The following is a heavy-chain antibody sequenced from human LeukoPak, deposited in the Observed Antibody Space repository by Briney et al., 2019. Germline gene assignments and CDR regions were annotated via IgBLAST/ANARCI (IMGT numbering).Heavy chain of an antibody. CDR1: GGSISSSSYY. J-gene: IGHJ4*02. CDR3: ARDSIVGARGVDY. Sequence: ASETLSLTCTVSGGSISSSSYYWGWIRQPPGKGLEWIGSIYYSGSTYYNPSLKSRVTISVDTSKNQFSPKLSSVTAADTAVYYCARDSIVGARGVDYWGQGTLVTVSS. CDR2: IYYSGST. V-gene: IGHV4-39*07. D-gene: IGHD1-26*01.